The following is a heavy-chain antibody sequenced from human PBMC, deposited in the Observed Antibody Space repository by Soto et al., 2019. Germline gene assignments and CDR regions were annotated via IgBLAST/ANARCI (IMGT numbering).Heavy chain of an antibody. CDR3: AKDYRYCSGTSCDYYYYYYMDV. V-gene: IGHV3-30*18. Sequence: QVQLVESGGGVVQPGRSLRLSCAASGFTLSSFGMHWVRQAPGKGLEWVAVISYDGSNKYYADSVKGRFTISRDNSKKALYLQMNSLRAEDTAVYYCAKDYRYCSGTSCDYYYYYYMDVWGKGTTVTVSS. CDR1: GFTLSSFG. CDR2: ISYDGSNK. D-gene: IGHD2-2*01. J-gene: IGHJ6*03.